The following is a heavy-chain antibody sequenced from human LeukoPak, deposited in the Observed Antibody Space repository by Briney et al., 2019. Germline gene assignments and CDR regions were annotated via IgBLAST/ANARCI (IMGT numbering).Heavy chain of an antibody. Sequence: GRSLRLSCAASGFTFSSYAMSWVRQAPGKGLEWVSTISGSGGNTYYADSVKGRFTISRDNSKNTLYLQMNSLRAEDTAVYYCAKDQRHGRCIGVCSSGIDYWGQGTLVTVSS. CDR2: ISGSGGNT. CDR3: AKDQRHGRCIGVCSSGIDY. V-gene: IGHV3-23*01. CDR1: GFTFSSYA. D-gene: IGHD2-8*01. J-gene: IGHJ4*02.